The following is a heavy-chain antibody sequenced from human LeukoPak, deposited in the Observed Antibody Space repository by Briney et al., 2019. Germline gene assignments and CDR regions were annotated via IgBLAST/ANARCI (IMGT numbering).Heavy chain of an antibody. Sequence: PSETLSLTCTVSGGSISSGSYYWGWIRQPPGKGLEWIGSIYYSGSTYYNPSLKSRVTISVDTSKNQFSLKLSSVTAADTAVYYCARDRIAAAGTGVNWFDPWGQGTLVTVSS. J-gene: IGHJ5*02. D-gene: IGHD6-13*01. CDR1: GGSISSGSYY. CDR2: IYYSGST. CDR3: ARDRIAAAGTGVNWFDP. V-gene: IGHV4-39*07.